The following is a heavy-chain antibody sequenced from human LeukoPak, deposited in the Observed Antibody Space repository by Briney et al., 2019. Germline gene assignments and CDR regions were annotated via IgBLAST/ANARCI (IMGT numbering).Heavy chain of an antibody. CDR2: IYYSGST. D-gene: IGHD2-15*01. Sequence: PSETLSLTCTVSGGSISSSSYYWGWVRQPPGKGLEWIGSIYYSGSTYYNPSLKSRVTISVDTSKNQFSLKLSSVTAADTAVYYCARGSRYCSGGSCPNWFDPWGQGTLVTVSS. CDR1: GGSISSSSYY. J-gene: IGHJ5*02. V-gene: IGHV4-39*07. CDR3: ARGSRYCSGGSCPNWFDP.